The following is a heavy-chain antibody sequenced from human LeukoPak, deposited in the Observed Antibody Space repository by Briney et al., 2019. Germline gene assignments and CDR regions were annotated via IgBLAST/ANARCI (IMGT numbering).Heavy chain of an antibody. CDR3: AKELAAAITY. J-gene: IGHJ4*02. D-gene: IGHD6-13*01. Sequence: GGSLRLSCVATGLSFNNHGMNWVRQAPGKGLEWVSGITGSGGSTYYADSVKGRFTISRDNSKNTLYLQMNGLRAEDTAVYYCAKELAAAITYWGQGTLVTVSS. V-gene: IGHV3-23*01. CDR1: GLSFNNHG. CDR2: ITGSGGST.